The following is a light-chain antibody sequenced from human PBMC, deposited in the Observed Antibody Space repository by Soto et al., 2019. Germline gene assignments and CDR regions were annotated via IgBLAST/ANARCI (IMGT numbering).Light chain of an antibody. CDR1: QGISSY. Sequence: DIQLTQSPSFLSASVGDRVTITCRASQGISSYLAWYQQKPGKAPKLLIYAASTLQSGVPSRFSGSGSGTEFNLTIRSLQPEDFATYYCQQLNSYPPYTFGQGTKLEIK. CDR3: QQLNSYPPYT. CDR2: AAS. J-gene: IGKJ2*01. V-gene: IGKV1-9*01.